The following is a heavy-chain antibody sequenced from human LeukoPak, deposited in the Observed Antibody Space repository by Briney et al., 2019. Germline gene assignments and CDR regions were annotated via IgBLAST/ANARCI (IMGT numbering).Heavy chain of an antibody. Sequence: PGGSLRLSCAASGFTFSDYYMSWIRQAPGKGLEWVSYISSSGSTIYYADSVKGRFTISRDNAKNSLYLQMNSLRAEDTAVYYCARDSPIPTTVIVPYYYYGMDVWGQGTTVTVSS. J-gene: IGHJ6*02. D-gene: IGHD4-17*01. CDR3: ARDSPIPTTVIVPYYYYGMDV. V-gene: IGHV3-11*01. CDR2: ISSSGSTI. CDR1: GFTFSDYY.